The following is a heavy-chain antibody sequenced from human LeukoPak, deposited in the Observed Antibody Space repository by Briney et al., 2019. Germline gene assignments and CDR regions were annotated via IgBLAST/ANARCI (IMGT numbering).Heavy chain of an antibody. Sequence: GGSLRLSCAASGFTFNNYWMSWVRQAPGKGLEWVANIKEDGSDIYYVDSVKGRFTISRDNAKNLLYLQMNSLRAEDTAVYYCARDQWRLFDYWGRGTLVTVSS. CDR3: ARDQWRLFDY. D-gene: IGHD2-21*02. CDR1: GFTFNNYW. J-gene: IGHJ4*02. CDR2: IKEDGSDI. V-gene: IGHV3-7*04.